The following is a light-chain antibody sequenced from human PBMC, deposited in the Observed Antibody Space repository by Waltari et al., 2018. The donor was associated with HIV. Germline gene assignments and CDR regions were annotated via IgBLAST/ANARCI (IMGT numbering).Light chain of an antibody. Sequence: QSVLTQPPSVSGAPGQRVSISCTGSRSNLGAGFDFHRYQQVPGTAPTLLIYNNAKRPSGFPARFSGSKSGASASQAIAGLQAEDGAYYYCQSYDRGGSGSAAFGGGTKLTVL. V-gene: IGLV1-40*01. J-gene: IGLJ2*01. CDR2: NNA. CDR1: RSNLGAGFD. CDR3: QSYDRGGSGSAA.